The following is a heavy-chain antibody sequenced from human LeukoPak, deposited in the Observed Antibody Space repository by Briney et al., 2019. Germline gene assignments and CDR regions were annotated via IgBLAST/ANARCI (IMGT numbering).Heavy chain of an antibody. D-gene: IGHD2-15*01. J-gene: IGHJ4*02. CDR1: GYSFTTYW. Sequence: GESLKISCLGSGYSFTTYWIGWVRQMPGKGLEWMGIIYPDDSDTTFSPSFQGQVTMSADKSINTAYLQWSSLKASDTAIYYCARWGDCSGNRCDIDYWGQGTLVTVSS. V-gene: IGHV5-51*01. CDR2: IYPDDSDT. CDR3: ARWGDCSGNRCDIDY.